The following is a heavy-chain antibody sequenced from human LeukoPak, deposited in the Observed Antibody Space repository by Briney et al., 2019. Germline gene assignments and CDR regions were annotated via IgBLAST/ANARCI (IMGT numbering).Heavy chain of an antibody. D-gene: IGHD3-22*01. CDR1: GFTVSSNY. CDR3: ARVDYYDSSGPDAFDI. CDR2: IYSGGST. V-gene: IGHV3-53*01. Sequence: PGGSLRLSCAASGFTVSSNYMSWVRQAPGKGLEWVSVIYSGGSTYYADSVKGRFTISRDNSKNTLYLQMDSLRAEDTAVYYCARVDYYDSSGPDAFDIWGQGTMVTVSS. J-gene: IGHJ3*02.